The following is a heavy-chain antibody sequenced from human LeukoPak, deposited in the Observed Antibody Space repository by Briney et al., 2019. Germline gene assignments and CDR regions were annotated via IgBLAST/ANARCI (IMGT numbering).Heavy chain of an antibody. CDR1: GGSISSSSYY. CDR3: ARSPSRVPTYITVNYYYYGMDV. CDR2: IYYSGST. V-gene: IGHV4-39*07. J-gene: IGHJ6*02. D-gene: IGHD5-18*01. Sequence: SETLSLTCTVSGGSISSSSYYWGWIRQPPGKGLEWIGSIYYSGSTYYNPSLKSRVTISVDTSKNQFSLKLSSVTAADTAVYYCARSPSRVPTYITVNYYYYGMDVWGQGTTVTVSS.